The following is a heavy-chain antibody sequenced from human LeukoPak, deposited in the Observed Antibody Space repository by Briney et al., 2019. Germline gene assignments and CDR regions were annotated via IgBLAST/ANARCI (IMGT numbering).Heavy chain of an antibody. CDR3: AKGYDILTLDAFDI. V-gene: IGHV3-23*01. D-gene: IGHD3-9*01. CDR1: GFTFSSYA. Sequence: AGGSLRLSCAASGFTFSSYAMSWVRQAPGKGLEWVSAISGSGGSTYYADSVKGRFTISRDNSKGTLYLQINSLRAEDTAVYYCAKGYDILTLDAFDIWGQGTMVTVSS. CDR2: ISGSGGST. J-gene: IGHJ3*02.